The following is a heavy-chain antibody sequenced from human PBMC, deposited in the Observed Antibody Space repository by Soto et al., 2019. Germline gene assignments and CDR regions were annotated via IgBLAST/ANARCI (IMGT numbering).Heavy chain of an antibody. D-gene: IGHD3-22*01. CDR3: APAYYYDRSGSFAFEY. V-gene: IGHV2-5*02. J-gene: IGHJ4*02. Sequence: QITLKESGPTVVKPTQTLTLTCTFSGFSLTTSGVGVGWIRQPPGKALEWLTLIYGDDDKRYNPSLTGRLNITKETSKNQVVLTVTNMDPVDRGTYYCAPAYYYDRSGSFAFEYGGQGTLVTVSS. CDR1: GFSLTTSGVG. CDR2: IYGDDDK.